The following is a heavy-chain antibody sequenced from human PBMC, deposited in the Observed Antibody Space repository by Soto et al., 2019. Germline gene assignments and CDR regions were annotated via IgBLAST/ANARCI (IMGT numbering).Heavy chain of an antibody. CDR2: TNQDGSEK. D-gene: IGHD1-26*01. Sequence: EVHLVESGGGLVQTGGSLRLSCAISESTVSRDWMNWVRQAPGKGLEWVAHTNQDGSEKYYADSVKGRFTISRDNAKKSLDLQMNRLRGGDTAMYYCSGGVGDAFWGQGTLVTVSS. CDR3: SGGVGDAF. V-gene: IGHV3-7*01. J-gene: IGHJ4*02. CDR1: ESTVSRDW.